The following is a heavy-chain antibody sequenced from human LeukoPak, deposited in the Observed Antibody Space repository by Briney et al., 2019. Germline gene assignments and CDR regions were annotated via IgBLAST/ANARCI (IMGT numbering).Heavy chain of an antibody. CDR1: GGSFSGYY. V-gene: IGHV4-59*01. J-gene: IGHJ4*02. CDR2: IYYSGTT. Sequence: SETLSLTCAVYGGSFSGYYWSWIRQPPGKGLEWIGYIYYSGTTNYNPSLESRVTISVDTSKNQFSLKLTSVTAADTAVYYCARHFGSGSKKYYFDYWGQGTLVTVSS. CDR3: ARHFGSGSKKYYFDY. D-gene: IGHD3-10*01.